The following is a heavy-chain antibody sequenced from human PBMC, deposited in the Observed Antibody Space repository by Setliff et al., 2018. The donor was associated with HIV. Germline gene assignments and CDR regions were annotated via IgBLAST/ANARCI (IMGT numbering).Heavy chain of an antibody. Sequence: SETLSLSCAVYGGSFSGYCWSWIRQPPGKGLEWIGEINHSGRTKYNPSLKSRVTTSVDTSKNQFSLRLSSVTAADTAVYYCVRVSCSSWYSIPRNYYYSMDVWGEGTTVTVSS. CDR2: INHSGRT. CDR1: GGSFSGYC. J-gene: IGHJ6*03. CDR3: VRVSCSSWYSIPRNYYYSMDV. D-gene: IGHD6-13*01. V-gene: IGHV4-34*01.